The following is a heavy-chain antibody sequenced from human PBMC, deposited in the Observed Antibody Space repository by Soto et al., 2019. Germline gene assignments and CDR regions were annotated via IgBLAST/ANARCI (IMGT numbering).Heavy chain of an antibody. J-gene: IGHJ6*02. CDR2: IIPIFGTA. V-gene: IGHV1-69*12. D-gene: IGHD3-3*01. CDR3: ARDLTRFLEWANYYYYYGMDV. Sequence: QVQLVQSGAEVKKPGSSVKVSCKASGGTFSSYAISWVRQAPGQGLEWMGGIIPIFGTANYAQKFPGRVTITADDSTSTAYMELSSVRSEDTAVYYCARDLTRFLEWANYYYYYGMDVWGQGTTVTVSS. CDR1: GGTFSSYA.